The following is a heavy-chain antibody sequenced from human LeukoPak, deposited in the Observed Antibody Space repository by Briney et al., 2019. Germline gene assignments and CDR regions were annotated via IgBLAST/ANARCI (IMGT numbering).Heavy chain of an antibody. D-gene: IGHD3-10*01. Sequence: GASVKVSCKASGYTFTSYYMHWVRQAPGQGLEWMGIINPSGGSTSYAQKFQGRVTMTRDTSTSTVYMELSSLRSEDTAVYYCARDMVRAVIPGYYIDYWGQGTLVTVSS. J-gene: IGHJ4*02. CDR2: INPSGGST. V-gene: IGHV1-46*01. CDR3: ARDMVRAVIPGYYIDY. CDR1: GYTFTSYY.